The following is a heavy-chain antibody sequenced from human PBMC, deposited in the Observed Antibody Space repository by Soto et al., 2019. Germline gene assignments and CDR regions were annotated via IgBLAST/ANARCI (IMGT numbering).Heavy chain of an antibody. D-gene: IGHD3-9*01. CDR3: ARALYYDILTGYSDAFDI. CDR1: GYIFTSYY. V-gene: IGHV1-2*04. CDR2: INPNSGGT. Sequence: ASVKVSCKASGYIFTSYYMHWVRQAPGQGLEWMGWINPNSGGTNYAQKFQGWVTMTRDTSISTAYMELSRLRSDDTAVYYCARALYYDILTGYSDAFDIWGQGTMVTVSS. J-gene: IGHJ3*02.